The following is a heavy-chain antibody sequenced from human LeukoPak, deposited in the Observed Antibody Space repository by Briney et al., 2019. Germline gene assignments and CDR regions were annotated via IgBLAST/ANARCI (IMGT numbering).Heavy chain of an antibody. CDR1: GGTFSSYA. Sequence: ASVKVSCKASGGTFSSYAISWVRQAPGRGLEWMGGIIPIFGTANYAQKFQGRVTITTDESTSTAYMELSSLRSEDTAVYYCAGVERQYYYYYYYMDVWGKGTTVTVSS. CDR3: AGVERQYYYYYYYMDV. CDR2: IIPIFGTA. V-gene: IGHV1-69*05. J-gene: IGHJ6*03. D-gene: IGHD1-26*01.